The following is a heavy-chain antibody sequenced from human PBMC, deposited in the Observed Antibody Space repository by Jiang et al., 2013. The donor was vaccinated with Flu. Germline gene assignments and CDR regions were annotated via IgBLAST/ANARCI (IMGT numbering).Heavy chain of an antibody. CDR1: GGSFSGYY. CDR3: ARGLVKSGTPYYDYVWGSYRPRRPGRYFDY. V-gene: IGHV4-34*01. CDR2: INHSGST. J-gene: IGHJ4*02. D-gene: IGHD3-16*02. Sequence: SLTCAVYGGSFSGYYWSWIRQPPGKGLEWIGEINHSGSTNYNPSLKSRVTISVDTSKNQFSLKLSSVTAADTAVYYCARGLVKSGTPYYDYVWGSYRPRRPGRYFDYWGQGTLVTVSS.